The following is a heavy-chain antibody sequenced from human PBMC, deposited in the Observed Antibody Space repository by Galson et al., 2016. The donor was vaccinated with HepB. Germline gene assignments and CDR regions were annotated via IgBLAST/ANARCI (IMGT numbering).Heavy chain of an antibody. J-gene: IGHJ6*03. CDR2: INHSGST. D-gene: IGHD4-17*01. CDR3: ARGDNPDYGDYASAYYYMDV. CDR1: GGSFSGYY. Sequence: ETLSLTCAVYGGSFSGYYWSWIRQPPGKGLEWIGEINHSGSTNYNPSLKSRVTISVDTSKNQFSLKLSSVTAADTAVYYCARGDNPDYGDYASAYYYMDVWGQGTLVTVSS. V-gene: IGHV4-34*01.